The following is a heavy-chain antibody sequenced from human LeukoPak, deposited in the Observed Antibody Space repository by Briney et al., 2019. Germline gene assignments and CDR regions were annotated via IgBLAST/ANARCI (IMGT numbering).Heavy chain of an antibody. Sequence: GGSLRLSCAASGLIFSGSAMHWVRQAPGKGLEWVGRMRSKANNYVTGYATSVIGRFTISRDDSKNTRYLEMNSLKIEDTAVYYCARDHVGGKYYYMDVWGKGTTVTVSS. CDR3: ARDHVGGKYYYMDV. CDR1: GLIFSGSA. CDR2: MRSKANNYVT. D-gene: IGHD3-16*01. J-gene: IGHJ6*03. V-gene: IGHV3-73*01.